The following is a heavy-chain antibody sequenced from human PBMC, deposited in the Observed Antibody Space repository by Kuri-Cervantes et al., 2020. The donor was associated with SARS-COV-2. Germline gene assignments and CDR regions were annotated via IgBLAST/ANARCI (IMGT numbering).Heavy chain of an antibody. CDR1: GYTFTSHA. CDR2: SNAGNGNT. J-gene: IGHJ6*03. Sequence: ASVKVSCKASGYTFTSHAMHWVRQAPGQRLEWMGWSNAGNGNTKYSQEFQGRVTITRDTSASTAYMELSSLRSEDTAVYYCASWGEDIVVVPAAIVFYYYYMDVWGKGTTVTVSS. CDR3: ASWGEDIVVVPAAIVFYYYYMDV. V-gene: IGHV1-3*02. D-gene: IGHD2-2*01.